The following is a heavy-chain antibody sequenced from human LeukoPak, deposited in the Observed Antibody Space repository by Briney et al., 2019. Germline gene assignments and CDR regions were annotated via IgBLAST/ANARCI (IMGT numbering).Heavy chain of an antibody. V-gene: IGHV3-23*01. CDR1: GFTFSSYA. D-gene: IGHD6-19*01. J-gene: IGHJ4*02. Sequence: GGSLRLSCAASGFTFSSYAMTWVRQAPGKGLEWVSGISGSGGSTYYADSVKGRFTISRDNAKNSLYLQMNSLRAEDTAMYYCARGSSGWYSGYWGQGTLVTVSS. CDR3: ARGSSGWYSGY. CDR2: ISGSGGST.